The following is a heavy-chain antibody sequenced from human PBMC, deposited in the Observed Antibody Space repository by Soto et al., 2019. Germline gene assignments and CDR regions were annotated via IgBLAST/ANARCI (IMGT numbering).Heavy chain of an antibody. J-gene: IGHJ6*02. CDR3: ARGSADYYYYGMDV. V-gene: IGHV1-3*05. D-gene: IGHD2-15*01. CDR1: GYTFTTYA. Sequence: QVQLVQSGAEEKKPGASVKVSCKASGYTFTTYAMHWVRQAPGQRLEWMGWINAGNGNTKYSQKFQGRVTITRDTSASTAYMELSSLRSEDTTVYYCARGSADYYYYGMDVWGQGTTVIVSS. CDR2: INAGNGNT.